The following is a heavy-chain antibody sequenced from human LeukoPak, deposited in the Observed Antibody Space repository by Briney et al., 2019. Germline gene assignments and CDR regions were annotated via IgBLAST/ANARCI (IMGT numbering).Heavy chain of an antibody. J-gene: IGHJ6*02. CDR2: ITDSGGDT. V-gene: IGHV3-23*01. Sequence: GGSLRLSCAASGFTFSNYAMSWVRQAPGKGLEWFSAITDSGGDTYYADSVKGRFTISRDNSKNTLDLQMSSLRAEDTAVYYCTTDRIGDIVDIYYYYYGMDVWGQGTTVTVSS. CDR3: TTDRIGDIVDIYYYYYGMDV. D-gene: IGHD5-12*01. CDR1: GFTFSNYA.